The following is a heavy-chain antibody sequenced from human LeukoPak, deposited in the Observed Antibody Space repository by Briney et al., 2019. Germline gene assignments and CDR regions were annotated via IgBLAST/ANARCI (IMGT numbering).Heavy chain of an antibody. J-gene: IGHJ4*02. CDR1: GYTFTDYY. D-gene: IGHD2-21*01. CDR2: VDPEDGET. CDR3: AILAYCGGDCYRATASD. Sequence: ASVKVSCKVSGYTFTDYYMHWVQQAPGKGLEWMGLVDPEDGETIYAEKFQGRVTITANTSTDTAYMELSSLRSEDTAVYYCAILAYCGGDCYRATASDWGQGTLVTVYS. V-gene: IGHV1-69-2*01.